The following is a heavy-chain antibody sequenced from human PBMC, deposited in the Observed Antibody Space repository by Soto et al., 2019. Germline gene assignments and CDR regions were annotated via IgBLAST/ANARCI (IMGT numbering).Heavy chain of an antibody. Sequence: APANLTCTAPGGAISSYALSWVRQAPGQGLEWMGGIIPIFGTANYAQKFQGRVTITADESTSTAYMELSSLRSEDTAVYYCTFTHLYFDYWGQGTLVTVSS. CDR1: GGAISSYA. CDR3: TFTHLYFDY. CDR2: IIPIFGTA. V-gene: IGHV1-69*13. J-gene: IGHJ4*02.